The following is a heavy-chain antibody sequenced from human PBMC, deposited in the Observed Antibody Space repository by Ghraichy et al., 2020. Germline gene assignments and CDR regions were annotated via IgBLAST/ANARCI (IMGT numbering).Heavy chain of an antibody. J-gene: IGHJ5*02. Sequence: SQTLSLTCAISGDSVSSNSAAWNWIRQSPSRGLEWLGRTYYRSKWYNDYAVSVKSRITINPDTSNNQFSLQLNSVTPEDTAVYYCAREGTMIVVVNAYNWFDPWGQGTLVTVSS. CDR1: GDSVSSNSAA. CDR2: TYYRSKWYN. CDR3: AREGTMIVVVNAYNWFDP. D-gene: IGHD3-22*01. V-gene: IGHV6-1*01.